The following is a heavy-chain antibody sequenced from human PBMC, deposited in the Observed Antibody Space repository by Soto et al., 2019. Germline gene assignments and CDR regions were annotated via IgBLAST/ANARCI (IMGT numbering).Heavy chain of an antibody. D-gene: IGHD3-9*01. V-gene: IGHV3-15*01. CDR1: GFTFSNAW. J-gene: IGHJ6*02. CDR3: TTLVLDLRYFVWLRYYYYYGMDV. Sequence: PGGSLRLSCAASGFTFSNAWMSWVRQAPGKGLEWVGRIKSKTDGGTTDYAAPVKGRFTISRDDSKNTLYLQMNSLKTEDTAVYYCTTLVLDLRYFVWLRYYYYYGMDVWGQGTTVTVSS. CDR2: IKSKTDGGTT.